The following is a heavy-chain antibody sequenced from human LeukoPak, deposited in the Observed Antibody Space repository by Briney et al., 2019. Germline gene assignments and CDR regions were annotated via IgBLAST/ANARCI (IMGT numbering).Heavy chain of an antibody. J-gene: IGHJ4*02. CDR1: GFTFSSYW. D-gene: IGHD3-22*01. CDR3: ASRVRRNYYDSSGYLGY. V-gene: IGHV4-34*01. CDR2: INHSGST. Sequence: PGGSLRLSCAASGFTFSSYWMSWVRQPPGKGLEWVGEINHSGSTNYNPSLKSRVTISVDTSKNQFSLKLSSVTAADTAVYYCASRVRRNYYDSSGYLGYWGQGTLVTVSS.